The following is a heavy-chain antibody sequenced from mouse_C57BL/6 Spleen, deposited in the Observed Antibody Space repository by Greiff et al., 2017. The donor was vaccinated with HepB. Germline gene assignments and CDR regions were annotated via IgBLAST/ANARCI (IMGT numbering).Heavy chain of an antibody. V-gene: IGHV1-69*01. J-gene: IGHJ1*01. Sequence: VQLKQPGAELVMPGASVKLSCKASGYTFTSYWMHWVKQRPGQGLEWIGEIDPSASYTNYNQKFKGKSTLTVDKSSSTAYMQLSSLTSEDSAVYYCARSHGYYEYFDVWGAVTTVTVSS. CDR2: IDPSASYT. CDR1: GYTFTSYW. CDR3: ARSHGYYEYFDV. D-gene: IGHD2-3*01.